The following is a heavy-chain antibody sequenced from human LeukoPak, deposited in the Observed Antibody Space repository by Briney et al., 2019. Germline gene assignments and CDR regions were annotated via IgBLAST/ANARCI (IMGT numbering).Heavy chain of an antibody. CDR2: INHSGST. Sequence: PSETLSLTCAVYGGSFSGYYWSWIRQPPGKGLEWIGEINHSGSTNYNPSLKSRVTISVDTSKNQFSLKLRSVTAADTAVYYCARQAHLVRGVLNWGSRTSEAFYFDYWGQGTLVIVSS. CDR3: ARQAHLVRGVLNWGSRTSEAFYFDY. D-gene: IGHD3-10*01. V-gene: IGHV4-34*01. CDR1: GGSFSGYY. J-gene: IGHJ4*02.